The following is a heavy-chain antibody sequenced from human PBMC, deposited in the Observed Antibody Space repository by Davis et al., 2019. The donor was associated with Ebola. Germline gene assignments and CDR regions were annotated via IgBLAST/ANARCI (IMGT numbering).Heavy chain of an antibody. D-gene: IGHD2-15*01. CDR1: GFTFRTYS. CDR3: AREETYCSGGSCQGHYYGMDV. V-gene: IGHV3-21*04. CDR2: ISSSSYI. Sequence: GESLKISCAASGFTFRTYSMNWVPQAPGKGLEWVSSISSSSYIYYADSVKGRFTVSRDNAKNSLYLQMNSLRAEDTAVYYCAREETYCSGGSCQGHYYGMDVWGQGTTVTVSS. J-gene: IGHJ6*02.